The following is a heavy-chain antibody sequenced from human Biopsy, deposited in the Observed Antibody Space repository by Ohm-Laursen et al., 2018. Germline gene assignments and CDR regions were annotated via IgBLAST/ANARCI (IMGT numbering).Heavy chain of an antibody. CDR3: GNEVHGRDY. Sequence: SDTLSLTWAVFGKTFSDYQWNWIRQPPGKGLEWIGQINQAGTTNYNPSLKSRVSISADASKYEFSLRLTSVTAADTAVYLCGNEVHGRDYWGLGAQVTVSS. CDR1: GKTFSDYQ. D-gene: IGHD2-15*01. V-gene: IGHV4-34*08. J-gene: IGHJ4*02. CDR2: INQAGTT.